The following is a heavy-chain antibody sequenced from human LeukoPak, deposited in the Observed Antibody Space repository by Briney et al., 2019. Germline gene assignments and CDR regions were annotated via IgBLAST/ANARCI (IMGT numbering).Heavy chain of an antibody. V-gene: IGHV3-23*01. Sequence: GSLRLSCAASGFTLSSYGMSWVRQAPGKGLEWVSGISGSGSSTYYADSVKGRFTISRDNSKNTLYLQMNSLRAEDTAVYYCAKEYSGSFSPFPSYFDYWGQGTLVTVSS. CDR1: GFTLSSYG. D-gene: IGHD1-26*01. J-gene: IGHJ4*02. CDR2: ISGSGSST. CDR3: AKEYSGSFSPFPSYFDY.